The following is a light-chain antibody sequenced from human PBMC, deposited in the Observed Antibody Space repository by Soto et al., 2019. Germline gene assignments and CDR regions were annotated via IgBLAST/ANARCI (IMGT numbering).Light chain of an antibody. V-gene: IGKV3-20*01. CDR3: HHYGSSPPNT. Sequence: EIVLTQSPGTLSLSPGERATLSCRASQTLGTKYLAWYQQKPGQAPSLLINDTSSRATGIPDRFSCSGSGTDFTLTISRLEPEDFAVYYCHHYGSSPPNTFGQGTKLEIK. J-gene: IGKJ2*01. CDR1: QTLGTKY. CDR2: DTS.